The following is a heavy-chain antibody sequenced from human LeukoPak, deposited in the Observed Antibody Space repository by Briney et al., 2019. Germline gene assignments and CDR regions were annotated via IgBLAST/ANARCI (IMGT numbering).Heavy chain of an antibody. V-gene: IGHV1-69*06. CDR1: GGTFSSYA. J-gene: IGHJ5*02. CDR3: ARSSYCSSTSCYAGRDWFDP. D-gene: IGHD2-2*01. CDR2: IIPIFGTA. Sequence: SVKVSCKASGGTFSSYAISWVRQAPGQGLEWMGGIIPIFGTANYAQRFQGRVTITADKSTSTAYMELSSLRSEDTAVYYCARSSYCSSTSCYAGRDWFDPWGQGTLVTVTS.